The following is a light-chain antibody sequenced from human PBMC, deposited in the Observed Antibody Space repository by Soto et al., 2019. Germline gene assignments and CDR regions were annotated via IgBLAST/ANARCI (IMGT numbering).Light chain of an antibody. CDR1: QSVSSSY. CDR2: DAS. CDR3: QQYGSSLRSLPII. Sequence: EIVLTQSPATLSLSPGERATLSCGASQSVSSSYLAWYQQKPGLAPRLLIYDASSRATGIPDRFSGSGSGTDFTLTISRLEPEDVAVYYCQQYGSSLRSLPIIFGQGTRLEIK. J-gene: IGKJ5*01. V-gene: IGKV3D-20*01.